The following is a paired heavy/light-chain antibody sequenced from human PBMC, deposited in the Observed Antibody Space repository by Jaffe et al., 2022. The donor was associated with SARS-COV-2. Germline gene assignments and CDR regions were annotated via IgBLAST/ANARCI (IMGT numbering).Heavy chain of an antibody. Sequence: EVQLEESGGDLVQPGGFLRLSCEGSGFTFSDFWMTWVRQAPGKGLEWVANVNPDGTESSLVDSVKGRFTISRDNAKKSLFLHMPSLTVDDTAVYYCAKLSGRGDRYSPFDSWGQGTLVTVSS. CDR3: AKLSGRGDRYSPFDS. V-gene: IGHV3-7*03. CDR1: GFTFSDFW. D-gene: IGHD2-21*02. CDR2: VNPDGTES. J-gene: IGHJ4*02.
Light chain of an antibody. CDR1: QSVFYNSNKKNY. Sequence: DFVMTQSPDSLAVSLGDRATINCKSSQSVFYNSNKKNYLAWYQQKPGQPPKLLFSWASTRESGVPERFSGSGSGTVFTLTINNVQAEDVAVYSCHQYYHVPYTFGQGTKLEI. CDR3: HQYYHVPYT. CDR2: WAS. J-gene: IGKJ2*01. V-gene: IGKV4-1*01.